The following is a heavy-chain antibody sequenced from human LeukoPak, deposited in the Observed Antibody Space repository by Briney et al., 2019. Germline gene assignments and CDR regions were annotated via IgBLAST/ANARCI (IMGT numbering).Heavy chain of an antibody. CDR3: AKDVRRSFYYFDY. D-gene: IGHD2/OR15-2a*01. Sequence: GGSLRLSCAASGFTFSSYSMNWVRQAPGKGLEWVSSISSSSSYIYYADSVKGRFTISRDNSKNTLYLQINSLRAEDTAVYYCAKDVRRSFYYFDYWGQGTLVTVSS. J-gene: IGHJ4*02. V-gene: IGHV3-21*04. CDR1: GFTFSSYS. CDR2: ISSSSSYI.